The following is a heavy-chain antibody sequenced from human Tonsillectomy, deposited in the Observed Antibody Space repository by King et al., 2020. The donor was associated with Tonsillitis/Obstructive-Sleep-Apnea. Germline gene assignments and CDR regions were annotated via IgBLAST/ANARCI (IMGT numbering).Heavy chain of an antibody. CDR1: GYSFTDYA. D-gene: IGHD6-13*01. Sequence: QLVQSGSDLKKPGASVKISCTASGYSFTDYAKNWVRQAPGQVLEWLGWINPNSGNPTYAQGFRGRFVFSLAPSVSTAYLQISSLRAEDTAVYYCARKEMMAAAATDSWGQGTLVTVSS. J-gene: IGHJ4*02. V-gene: IGHV7-4-1*02. CDR2: INPNSGNP. CDR3: ARKEMMAAAATDS.